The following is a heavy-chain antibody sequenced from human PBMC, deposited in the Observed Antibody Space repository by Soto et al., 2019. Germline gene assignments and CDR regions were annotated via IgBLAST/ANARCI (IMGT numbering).Heavy chain of an antibody. V-gene: IGHV3-48*02. CDR1: GVTFSSYS. Sequence: EVQLVESGGGLVQPGGSLRLSGAASGVTFSSYSMNWVRQAPGKGLEWVSYISSSSSTIYYADSVKGRFTISRDNAKNSLYLPLNSRRDEDTAVYYWARGLLEWQLNWFDPWGQGTLVNVSS. CDR3: ARGLLEWQLNWFDP. D-gene: IGHD3-3*01. J-gene: IGHJ5*02. CDR2: ISSSSSTI.